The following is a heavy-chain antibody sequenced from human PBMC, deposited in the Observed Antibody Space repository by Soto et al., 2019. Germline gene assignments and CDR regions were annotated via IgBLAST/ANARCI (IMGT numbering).Heavy chain of an antibody. Sequence: GGSLRLSCAASGFTFSSYAMHWVRQAPGKGLEWVAVISYDGSNKYYADSVKGRFTISRDNSKNTLYLQMNSLRAEDTAVYYCARDPTLGITGTPLYYFDYWGQGTLVTVSS. CDR1: GFTFSSYA. CDR3: ARDPTLGITGTPLYYFDY. CDR2: ISYDGSNK. J-gene: IGHJ4*02. V-gene: IGHV3-30-3*01. D-gene: IGHD1-7*01.